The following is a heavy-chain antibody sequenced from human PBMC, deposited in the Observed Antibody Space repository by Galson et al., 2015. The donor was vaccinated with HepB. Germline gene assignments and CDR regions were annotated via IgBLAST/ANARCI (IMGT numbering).Heavy chain of an antibody. J-gene: IGHJ6*03. V-gene: IGHV3-23*01. Sequence: SLRLSCAASGFTFSSYAMSWVRQAPGKGLEWVSAISGSGGSTYYADSVKGRFTISRDNSKNTLYLQMNSLRAEDTAVYYCASQMVLQMGQQPLPNYMDVWGKGTTVTVSS. CDR2: ISGSGGST. D-gene: IGHD6-13*01. CDR1: GFTFSSYA. CDR3: ASQMVLQMGQQPLPNYMDV.